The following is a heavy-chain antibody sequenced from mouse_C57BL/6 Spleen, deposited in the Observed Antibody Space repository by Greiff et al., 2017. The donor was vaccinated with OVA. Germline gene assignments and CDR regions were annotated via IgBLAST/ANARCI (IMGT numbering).Heavy chain of an antibody. D-gene: IGHD2-3*01. V-gene: IGHV1-47*01. CDR1: GYTFTTYP. CDR2: FHPYNDDT. J-gene: IGHJ1*03. CDR3: ARRGGYSYLYFDV. Sequence: QVQLQQSGAELVKPGASVKMSCKASGYTFTTYPIEWMKQNHGKSLEWIGNFHPYNDDTKYNEKFKGKATLTVEKSSSTVYMELSRLTSDYSAVYDCARRGGYSYLYFDVWGTGTTVTVSS.